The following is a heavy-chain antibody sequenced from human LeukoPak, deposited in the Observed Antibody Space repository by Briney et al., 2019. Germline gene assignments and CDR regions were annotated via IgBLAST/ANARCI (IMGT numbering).Heavy chain of an antibody. D-gene: IGHD5-12*01. J-gene: IGHJ3*02. V-gene: IGHV1-2*02. Sequence: VKVSCKASGYTFSDYYLHWVRQAPGHGLEWMGWINPHSGGTHYAQKFQGRVTMTRDTSISTAYMELSSLRSDDTAVYFCAREVVATIGGAFDIWGQGTMVTVSS. CDR2: INPHSGGT. CDR1: GYTFSDYY. CDR3: AREVVATIGGAFDI.